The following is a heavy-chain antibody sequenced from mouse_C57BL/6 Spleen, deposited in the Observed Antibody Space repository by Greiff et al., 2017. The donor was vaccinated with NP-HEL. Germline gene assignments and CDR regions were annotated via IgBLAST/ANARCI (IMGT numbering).Heavy chain of an antibody. V-gene: IGHV2-2*01. D-gene: IGHD2-4*01. CDR1: GFSLTSYG. CDR3: ARTDYDGGYFDV. CDR2: IWSGGST. J-gene: IGHJ1*03. Sequence: VQLQESGPGLVQPSQSLSITCTVSGFSLTSYGVHWVRQSPGKGLEWLGVIWSGGSTDYNAAFISRLSISKDNSKSQVFFKMNSLQADDTAIYYCARTDYDGGYFDVWGTGTSVTVSS.